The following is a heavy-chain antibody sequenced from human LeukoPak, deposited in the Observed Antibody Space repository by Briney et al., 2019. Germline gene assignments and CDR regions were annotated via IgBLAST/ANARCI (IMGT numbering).Heavy chain of an antibody. CDR1: GGSMSGYY. CDR2: VHSSGDT. Sequence: PSETLSLTCTVSGGSMSGYYWSWIRQPPGKGPELIGYVHSSGDTGYNPSLKSRVTISVDTSKSQFSLGLRSVTTADTAVYYCAKDEGGDRGGWYFDLWGRGTLVTVSS. D-gene: IGHD4-17*01. CDR3: AKDEGGDRGGWYFDL. J-gene: IGHJ2*01. V-gene: IGHV4-59*01.